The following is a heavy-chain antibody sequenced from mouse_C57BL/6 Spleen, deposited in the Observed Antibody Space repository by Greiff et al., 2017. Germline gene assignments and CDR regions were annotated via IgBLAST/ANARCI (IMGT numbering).Heavy chain of an antibody. CDR2: IYPGDGDT. J-gene: IGHJ3*01. CDR3: ARLSPFAY. V-gene: IGHV1-82*01. CDR1: GYAFSSSW. Sequence: QVTLKVSGPELVKPGASVKISCKASGYAFSSSWMNWVKQRPGKGLEWIGRIYPGDGDTNYNGKFKGKATLTADKSSSTAYMQLSSLTSEDSAVYFCARLSPFAYWGQGTLVTVSA.